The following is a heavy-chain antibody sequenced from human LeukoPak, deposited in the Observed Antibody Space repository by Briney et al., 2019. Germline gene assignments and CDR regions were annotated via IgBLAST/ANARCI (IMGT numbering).Heavy chain of an antibody. J-gene: IGHJ6*03. V-gene: IGHV1-8*01. CDR3: ARALSWTTESYYYMDV. CDR2: MNPNTGNT. Sequence: GASLKASCKASGYTFNSYDINCGPQATGQGVEWIVWMNPNTGNTGYAQKFQGRVTMTKNNSISTVYMELSSLRSEDTAVYYCARALSWTTESYYYMDVWGKGTTVTVSS. D-gene: IGHD3/OR15-3a*01. CDR1: GYTFNSYD.